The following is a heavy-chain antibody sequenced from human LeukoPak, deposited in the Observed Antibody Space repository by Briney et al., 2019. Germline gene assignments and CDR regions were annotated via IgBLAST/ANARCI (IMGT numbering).Heavy chain of an antibody. CDR3: AREHSGTRGWYTVDY. V-gene: IGHV3-23*01. CDR2: IRPDGDRT. CDR1: GHTFSAYA. Sequence: GGSLRFSCAASGHTFSAYAITWVRQGPGKGLEWVSAIRPDGDRTYYTDSVRGRFTISRDNSRDTVYLQVNSLRIDDTAVYSCAREHSGTRGWYTVDYWGQGTLVTVSS. D-gene: IGHD6-19*01. J-gene: IGHJ4*02.